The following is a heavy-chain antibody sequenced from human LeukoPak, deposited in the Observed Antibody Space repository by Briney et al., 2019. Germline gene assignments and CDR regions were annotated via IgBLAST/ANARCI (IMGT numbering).Heavy chain of an antibody. CDR1: GGSFSNYY. Sequence: SETLSLTCALYGGSFSNYYWSWIRQPPGTGLEWIGEINHSGSTNYNPSLKSRVTISLDTSRNQFSLKLNSVTAADTAVYYCAKSNGYGLVDIWGQGTMVTVSS. D-gene: IGHD3-10*01. J-gene: IGHJ3*02. V-gene: IGHV4-34*01. CDR2: INHSGST. CDR3: AKSNGYGLVDI.